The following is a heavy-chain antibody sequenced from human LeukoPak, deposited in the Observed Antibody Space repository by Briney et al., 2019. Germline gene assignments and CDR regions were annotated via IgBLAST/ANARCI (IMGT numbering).Heavy chain of an antibody. D-gene: IGHD3-3*01. J-gene: IGHJ5*02. V-gene: IGHV4-59*01. CDR2: IYYSGST. Sequence: SETLSLTXTVSGGSISSYYWSWIRQPPGKGLEWIGYIYYSGSTNYNPSLKSRVTISVDTSKNQFSLKLSSVTAADTAVYYCARSGNYDFWSGYPTNWFDPWGQGTLVTVSS. CDR1: GGSISSYY. CDR3: ARSGNYDFWSGYPTNWFDP.